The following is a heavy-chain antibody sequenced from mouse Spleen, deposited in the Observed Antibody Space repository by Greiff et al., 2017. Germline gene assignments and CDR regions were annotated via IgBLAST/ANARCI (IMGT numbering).Heavy chain of an antibody. CDR2: IDPANGNT. CDR3: AFYGYDAWFAY. Sequence: VQLQQSGAELVKPGASVKLSCTASGFNIKDTYMHWVKQRPEQGLEWIGRIDPANGNTKYDPKFQGKATITADTSSNTAYLQLSSLTSEDTAVYYCAFYGYDAWFAYWGQGTLVTVSA. CDR1: GFNIKDTY. V-gene: IGHV14-3*02. D-gene: IGHD2-2*01. J-gene: IGHJ3*01.